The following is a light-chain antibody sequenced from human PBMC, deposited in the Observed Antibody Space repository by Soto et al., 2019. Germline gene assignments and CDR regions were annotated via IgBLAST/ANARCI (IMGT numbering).Light chain of an antibody. CDR2: SNN. V-gene: IGLV1-44*01. Sequence: QSVLTQPPSASGTPGQRVTISCSGSRSNIGSNTVNWYQQLPGAAPKLLIYSNNQRPSGLPERFSGSKSVTSDSLAISGLQSEDEADYYCAAWDDSLNGYVFGTGTKVTVL. CDR3: AAWDDSLNGYV. CDR1: RSNIGSNT. J-gene: IGLJ1*01.